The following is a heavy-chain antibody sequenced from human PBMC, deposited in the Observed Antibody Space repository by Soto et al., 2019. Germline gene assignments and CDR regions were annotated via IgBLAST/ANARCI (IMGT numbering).Heavy chain of an antibody. CDR2: IYWDDDK. Sequence: YAPTLVNPTQTLTLTCTFTEFSLSTSGVGVDWIRQTPGKALEWLALIYWDDDKRYSPSLKSRLTITKDTSKNQVVLTMTNMDPVDTATFYCARRRPRAEHWAHATLVTVSS. CDR3: ARRRPRAEH. D-gene: IGHD1-26*01. V-gene: IGHV2-5*02. J-gene: IGHJ1*01. CDR1: EFSLSTSGVG.